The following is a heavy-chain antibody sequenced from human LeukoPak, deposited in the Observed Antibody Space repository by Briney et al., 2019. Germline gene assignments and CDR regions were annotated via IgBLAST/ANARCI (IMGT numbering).Heavy chain of an antibody. J-gene: IGHJ4*02. V-gene: IGHV3-43*02. CDR2: ISEDGGST. CDR3: AKAGPISGTTLGYKYYFDY. CDR1: GFTFDDCA. Sequence: GGSLRLSCAASGFTFDDCAMHWVRQAPGKGLEWVSLISEDGGSTFYADSVKGRFTISRDNSRNSLYLQMNSLRTEDTALYFCAKAGPISGTTLGYKYYFDYWGQGTLVTVSS. D-gene: IGHD1-7*01.